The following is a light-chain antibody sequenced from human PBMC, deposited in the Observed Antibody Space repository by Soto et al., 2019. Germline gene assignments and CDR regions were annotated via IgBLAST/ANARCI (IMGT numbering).Light chain of an antibody. Sequence: QSVLTQPASVSGSPGQSITISCTGSSSDVGAHNYVSWYQQHPGKAPRLMIYEVTNPPSGVSNRYSGSTSGNTASLTISGLRAVDEADYYCSSYTSGSTLVVFGGGTKLTVL. J-gene: IGLJ2*01. CDR3: SSYTSGSTLVV. CDR1: SSDVGAHNY. V-gene: IGLV2-14*01. CDR2: EVT.